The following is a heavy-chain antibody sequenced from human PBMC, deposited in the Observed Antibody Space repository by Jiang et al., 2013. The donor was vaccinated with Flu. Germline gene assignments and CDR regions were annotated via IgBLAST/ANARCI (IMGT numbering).Heavy chain of an antibody. J-gene: IGHJ6*02. Sequence: LLKPSETLSLTCTVSGGSISSYYWSWIRQPPGKGLEWIGYIYYSGSTNYNPSLKSRVTISVDTSKNQFSLKLSSVTAADTAVYYCARLPIRYYGMDVWGQGTTVTVSS. CDR1: GGSISSYY. V-gene: IGHV4-59*08. CDR2: IYYSGST. D-gene: IGHD5-12*01. CDR3: ARLPIRYYGMDV.